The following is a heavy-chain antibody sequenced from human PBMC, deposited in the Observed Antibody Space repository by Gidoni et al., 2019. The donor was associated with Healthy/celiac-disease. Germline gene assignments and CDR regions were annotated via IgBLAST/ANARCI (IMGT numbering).Heavy chain of an antibody. D-gene: IGHD3-22*01. CDR1: VGSFSSYA. CDR2: IIPIFDTA. CDR3: AGEGDYYDSSGYYRY. J-gene: IGHJ4*02. Sequence: QVQLVQSGAEVKRPGSAVEFACNASVGSFSSYAISWVRQAHGPGLEWMGGIIPIFDTASYAQKFQGGVTITADESTSTANMELSSLRSEDTAGYYGAGEGDYYDSSGYYRYWGQGTLVTVSS. V-gene: IGHV1-69*01.